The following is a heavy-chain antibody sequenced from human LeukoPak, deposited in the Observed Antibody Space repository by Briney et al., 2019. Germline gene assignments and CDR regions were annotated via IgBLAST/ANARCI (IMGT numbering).Heavy chain of an antibody. CDR2: IYHSGST. D-gene: IGHD5-12*01. V-gene: IGHV4-4*02. CDR1: GGSISSSNW. Sequence: PSETLSLTCAVSGGSISSSNWWSWVRPPPGKGLEWIGEIYHSGSTNYNPSLKSRVTISVDKSKNQFSLKLSSVTAADTAVYYCARDKWSGYDFDYYYYYGMDVWGQGTTVTVSS. CDR3: ARDKWSGYDFDYYYYYGMDV. J-gene: IGHJ6*02.